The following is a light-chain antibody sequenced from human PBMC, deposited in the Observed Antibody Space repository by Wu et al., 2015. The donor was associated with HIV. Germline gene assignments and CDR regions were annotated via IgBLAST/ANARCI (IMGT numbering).Light chain of an antibody. CDR1: RSIDNW. V-gene: IGKV1-5*03. Sequence: DIQMTQFPATLFPSVGDRVTITCRASRSIDNWVAWYQQKPGKAPKILISRASNLESGVPSRFSGSGSGTEYTLTISSLEPEDFAVYYCQQRSNWPLTFGGGTKVEIK. J-gene: IGKJ4*01. CDR2: RAS. CDR3: QQRSNWPLT.